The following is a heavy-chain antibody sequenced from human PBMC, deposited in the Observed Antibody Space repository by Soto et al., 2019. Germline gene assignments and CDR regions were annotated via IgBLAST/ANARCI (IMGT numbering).Heavy chain of an antibody. CDR3: ASNFVELLADAFDS. J-gene: IGHJ3*02. CDR2: IYPSGSI. D-gene: IGHD3-10*01. Sequence: QVHLQESGPGLVKPSGTLSLTCTVSNASISSRKWWTWVRQTPGKGLEWIGEIYPSGSINHTPSLTRRDALSVDKSEDRFSRETTSVSAADSGVYYCASNFVELLADAFDSWGQGTGVTVAS. CDR1: NASISSRKW. V-gene: IGHV4-4*02.